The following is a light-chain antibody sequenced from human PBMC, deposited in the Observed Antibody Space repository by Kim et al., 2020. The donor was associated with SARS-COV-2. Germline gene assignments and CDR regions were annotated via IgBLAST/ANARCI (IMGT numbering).Light chain of an antibody. J-gene: IGLJ2*01. CDR2: QDT. CDR1: RLRDKY. CDR3: QTRDSGTVV. Sequence: SYELTQPPSVSVFPGQSVSIPCSGHRLRDKYVCWYQQRPGQSPVLLIYQDTERPSRVPERFSGSHSGDTVTLAISGTQALAEADYYCQTRDSGTVVFGGG. V-gene: IGLV3-1*01.